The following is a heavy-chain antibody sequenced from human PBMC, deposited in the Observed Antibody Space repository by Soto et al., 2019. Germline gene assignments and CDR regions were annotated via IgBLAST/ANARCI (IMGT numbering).Heavy chain of an antibody. CDR3: AKDHYGDYFYYLDY. D-gene: IGHD4-17*01. Sequence: EVQLLESGGGLVQPGGSLRLSCVASGFTFSTYAVSWVRQAPGKGLEGVSAISGSGGYIYYADSVKGRFTISRDSSKNTLYLHMNSLRAEDSAVYYCAKDHYGDYFYYLDYWGHGTLVTVSS. CDR2: ISGSGGYI. J-gene: IGHJ4*01. CDR1: GFTFSTYA. V-gene: IGHV3-23*01.